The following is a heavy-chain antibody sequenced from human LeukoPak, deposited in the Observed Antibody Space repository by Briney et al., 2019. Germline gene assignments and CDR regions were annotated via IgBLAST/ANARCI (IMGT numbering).Heavy chain of an antibody. V-gene: IGHV4-59*01. J-gene: IGHJ5*02. CDR3: ARVEYSSSWSWFDP. Sequence: PSETLSLTCTVSGGSISSYYWSWIRQPPGKGLEWIGYIYYSGSTNYNPSLKSRVTISVDTSKNQFSLTLSSVTAADTAVYYCARVEYSSSWSWFDPWGQGTLVTVSS. CDR1: GGSISSYY. CDR2: IYYSGST. D-gene: IGHD6-13*01.